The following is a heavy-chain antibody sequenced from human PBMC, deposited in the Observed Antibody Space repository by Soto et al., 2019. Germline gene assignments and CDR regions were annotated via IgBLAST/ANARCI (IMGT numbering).Heavy chain of an antibody. CDR1: GDSVSSNSAA. D-gene: IGHD3-10*01. CDR3: ARTITMVRGVVRSNWFDP. J-gene: IGHJ5*02. V-gene: IGHV6-1*01. Sequence: SQTLSLTCAISGDSVSSNSAAWNWIRQSPSRGLEWLGRTYYRSKWYNDYAVSVKSRITINPDKSKNQFSLQLNSVTPEDTAVYYCARTITMVRGVVRSNWFDPWGQGTLVTVSS. CDR2: TYYRSKWYN.